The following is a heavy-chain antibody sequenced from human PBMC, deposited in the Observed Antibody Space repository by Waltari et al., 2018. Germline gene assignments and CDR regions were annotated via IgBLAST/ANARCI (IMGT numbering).Heavy chain of an antibody. CDR2: ITPNDDT. CDR1: GFTVRHNS. Sequence: EVQLVETGGALIQTGGSLRLSCAASGFTVRHNSMGWVRLAPGQGPEWVSSITPNDDTFYSDSVRGRFNILRDTSKNTLHLQMSFLRAEDTAVYYCVTLKPPGHYFYMDVWGKGTTVNVSS. D-gene: IGHD2-8*02. J-gene: IGHJ6*03. V-gene: IGHV3-53*02. CDR3: VTLKPPGHYFYMDV.